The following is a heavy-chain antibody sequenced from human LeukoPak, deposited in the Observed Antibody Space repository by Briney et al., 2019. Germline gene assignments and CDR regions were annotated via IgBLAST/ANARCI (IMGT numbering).Heavy chain of an antibody. CDR3: ARDQCRLFDN. J-gene: IGHJ4*02. CDR2: IKEDGSDK. CDR1: GVTFNNYW. V-gene: IGHV3-7*04. Sequence: PGGSLRLSCAASGVTFNNYWMSWVRQAPGKGLKWVASIKEDGSDKYYVDSVRGRFIISGVSEKNLLFLLMNSLTADDTADYYGARDQCRLFDNWGQGTLVTVSS. D-gene: IGHD2-15*01.